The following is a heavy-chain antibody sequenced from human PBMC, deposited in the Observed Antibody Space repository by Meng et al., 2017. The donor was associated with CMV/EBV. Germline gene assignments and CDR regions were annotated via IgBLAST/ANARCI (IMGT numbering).Heavy chain of an antibody. Sequence: GGSLRLSCAASGFTVSSNYMSWVRQAPGKGLEWVSVIYSGGSTYYADSVKGRFTISRDNSKNTLYLQMNSLRAEDTSVYYCARAPGYCSSTSCYTSHYYYGMDVWGQGTTVTVSS. D-gene: IGHD2-2*02. V-gene: IGHV3-66*02. CDR3: ARAPGYCSSTSCYTSHYYYGMDV. CDR2: IYSGGST. J-gene: IGHJ6*02. CDR1: GFTVSSNY.